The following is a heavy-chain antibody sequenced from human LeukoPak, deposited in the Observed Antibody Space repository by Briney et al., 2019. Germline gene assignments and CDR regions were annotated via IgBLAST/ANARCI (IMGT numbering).Heavy chain of an antibody. Sequence: PSETLFLTCAAYGGTFSGYYWSWIRQPPGKGLEWIGEINHSGSTNYNPSLKSRVTISVDPSKNQFSLKLSSVTAADTAVYYWAIRAYDILTGYYSNWFDPRGQGTLVTVSS. CDR3: AIRAYDILTGYYSNWFDP. CDR1: GGTFSGYY. V-gene: IGHV4-34*08. D-gene: IGHD3-9*01. J-gene: IGHJ5*02. CDR2: INHSGST.